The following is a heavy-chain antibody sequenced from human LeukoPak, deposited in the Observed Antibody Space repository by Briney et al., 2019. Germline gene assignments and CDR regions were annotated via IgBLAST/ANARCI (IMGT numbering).Heavy chain of an antibody. CDR3: ASWYSGNYF. V-gene: IGHV3-53*01. Sequence: GGSLRLSCVVSGFIVSRNYMTWVSQAPGKGLEWVSVLNDDGSTYYSDSVKGRFTISRDSSKKTLYLQMSCLRVDDTAVYYCASWYSGNYFWGQGALVTVSS. J-gene: IGHJ4*02. CDR1: GFIVSRNY. D-gene: IGHD1-26*01. CDR2: LNDDGST.